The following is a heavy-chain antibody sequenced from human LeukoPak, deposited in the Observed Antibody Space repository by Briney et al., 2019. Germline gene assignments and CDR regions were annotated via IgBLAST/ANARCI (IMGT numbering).Heavy chain of an antibody. V-gene: IGHV3-30*18. CDR2: ISYDGSNK. D-gene: IGHD5-12*01. CDR3: ANTLATVVY. J-gene: IGHJ4*02. CDR1: GFTFSSYG. Sequence: GGSLRLSCAASGFTFSSYGMHWVRQAPGKGLEWVAVISYDGSNKYYADSVKGRFTISRDNSKNTLYLQMNSLRAEDTAVYYCANTLATVVYWGQGTLVTVSS.